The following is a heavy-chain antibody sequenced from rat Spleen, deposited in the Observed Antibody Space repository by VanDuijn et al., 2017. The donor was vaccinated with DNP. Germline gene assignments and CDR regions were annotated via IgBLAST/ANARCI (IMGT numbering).Heavy chain of an antibody. CDR2: ISYDGTNT. V-gene: IGHV5-7*01. CDR3: TRDEAALVAY. J-gene: IGHJ3*01. Sequence: EVQLVESGGGLVQPGRSLKLSCAASGFTFSDYNMVWVRQAPKKGLEWVVTISYDGTNTYYRDSVKGRFTISRDDAKSTLYLQMDSLRSEDTATYYCTRDEAALVAYWGQGTLVTVSS. CDR1: GFTFSDYN. D-gene: IGHD1-2*01.